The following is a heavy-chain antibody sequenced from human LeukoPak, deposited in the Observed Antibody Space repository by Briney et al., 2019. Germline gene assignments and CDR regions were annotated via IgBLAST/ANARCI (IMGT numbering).Heavy chain of an antibody. CDR3: AQGGSEIYYFYHGMDV. Sequence: GRSLRLSCAASGFTFSSYGMHWVRQAPGKGLEWVAVISYDGSNKYYADSVRGRFTISRDNSKNTLYLQMNSLRSDDTAVYYCAQGGSEIYYFYHGMDVWGRGTTVTVSS. D-gene: IGHD3-10*01. J-gene: IGHJ6*02. CDR1: GFTFSSYG. V-gene: IGHV3-30*03. CDR2: ISYDGSNK.